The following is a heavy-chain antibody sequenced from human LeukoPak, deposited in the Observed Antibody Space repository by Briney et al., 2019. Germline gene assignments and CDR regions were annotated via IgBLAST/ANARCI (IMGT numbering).Heavy chain of an antibody. D-gene: IGHD4-17*01. V-gene: IGHV3-11*01. CDR2: ISSSGSTI. J-gene: IGHJ5*02. CDR3: ARDPLYGDYAGWFAP. CDR1: GFTFSDYY. Sequence: GGSLRLSCAASGFTFSDYYMSWIRQAPGKGLEWDSYISSSGSTIYYADSVKGRFTISRDNAKNSLYLQMNSLRAEDTAVYYCARDPLYGDYAGWFAPWGQGTLVTVSS.